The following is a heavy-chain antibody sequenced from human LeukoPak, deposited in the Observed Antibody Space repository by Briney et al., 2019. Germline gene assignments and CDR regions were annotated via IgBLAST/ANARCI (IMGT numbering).Heavy chain of an antibody. CDR2: IKQDGSEK. D-gene: IGHD3-22*01. Sequence: GGALRLSCAASGFTFSSYWMSWVRQAPGKGLEWVANIKQDGSEKYYVDSVKGRFTIARDNAKNSLFLQMNSLRAEDTAVYHCARNRYYHDSSGYSNWGQGPLVTVSS. CDR1: GFTFSSYW. V-gene: IGHV3-7*01. J-gene: IGHJ4*02. CDR3: ARNRYYHDSSGYSN.